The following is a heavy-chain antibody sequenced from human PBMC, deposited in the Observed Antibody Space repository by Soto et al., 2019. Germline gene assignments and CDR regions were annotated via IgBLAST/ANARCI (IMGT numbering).Heavy chain of an antibody. CDR3: AHRVLRTVFGLVTTTAIYFDF. D-gene: IGHD3-3*01. V-gene: IGHV2-5*02. CDR1: GFSLTTSGVG. Sequence: QITLNESGPTVVRPTETLTLTCRFSGFSLTTSGVGVGWIRQSPGKAPEWLALIYWDDYKRYSAALKSRLTITTDTSKNQVVLTVSDLDPTNTATYYCAHRVLRTVFGLVTTTAIYFDFWGQGTPVAVSS. J-gene: IGHJ4*02. CDR2: IYWDDYK.